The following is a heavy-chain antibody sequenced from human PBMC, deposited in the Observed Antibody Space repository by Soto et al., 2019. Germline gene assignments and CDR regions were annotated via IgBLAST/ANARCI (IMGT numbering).Heavy chain of an antibody. CDR3: ARGTMVRGVDNWFDP. Sequence: QVQLQQWGAGLLKPSETLSLTCAVYGGSFSGYYWSWIRQPPGKGLEWIGEINHSGSTNYNPSLKIRVTISVDTSKNQFSLKLSSVTAADTAVYYCARGTMVRGVDNWFDPWGQGTLVTVSS. D-gene: IGHD3-10*01. V-gene: IGHV4-34*01. J-gene: IGHJ5*02. CDR1: GGSFSGYY. CDR2: INHSGST.